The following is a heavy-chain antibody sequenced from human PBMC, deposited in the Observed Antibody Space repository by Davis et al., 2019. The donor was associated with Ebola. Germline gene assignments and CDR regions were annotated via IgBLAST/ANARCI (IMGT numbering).Heavy chain of an antibody. Sequence: GGSLRLSCAASGFTFSSNSMNWVRQAPGKGLEWVSFISSSSNYIYYADSVKGRFTVSRDNAKNSLYLQMNGLRAEDTAVYYCVRDPALVVTGGGWFFGLWGRGTLVTVSS. J-gene: IGHJ2*01. CDR3: VRDPALVVTGGGWFFGL. CDR1: GFTFSSNS. D-gene: IGHD2-21*02. V-gene: IGHV3-21*01. CDR2: ISSSSNYI.